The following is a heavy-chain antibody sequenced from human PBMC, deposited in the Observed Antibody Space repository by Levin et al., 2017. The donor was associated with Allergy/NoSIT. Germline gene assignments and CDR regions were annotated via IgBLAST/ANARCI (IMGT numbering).Heavy chain of an antibody. J-gene: IGHJ4*02. V-gene: IGHV4-34*01. D-gene: IGHD1-26*01. CDR2: ISHSGST. CDR3: ATVRELLFGS. CDR1: GGSIRDSF. Sequence: SQTLSLPCAVYGGSIRDSFWSWIRQPPGKGLEWIGEISHSGSTNYNPSLKSRVTISVDTSKNQFSLKLRSVTAADTAVYYCATVRELLFGSWGQGTLVTVSS.